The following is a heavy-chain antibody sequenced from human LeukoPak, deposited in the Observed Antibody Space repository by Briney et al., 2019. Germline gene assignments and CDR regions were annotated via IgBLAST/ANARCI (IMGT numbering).Heavy chain of an antibody. Sequence: ASVKASCKASGGTISTHPVSWVRQAPGQGLEWVGRIIPVFGTATYAQKFQGRVTITADKPMSTDKSAYTVYMDLSSLTSDDTAVYYCARDENSGSVEFGFWGQGTLVIVSS. CDR1: GGTISTHP. V-gene: IGHV1-69*06. J-gene: IGHJ1*01. CDR2: IIPVFGTA. D-gene: IGHD3-10*01. CDR3: ARDENSGSVEFGF.